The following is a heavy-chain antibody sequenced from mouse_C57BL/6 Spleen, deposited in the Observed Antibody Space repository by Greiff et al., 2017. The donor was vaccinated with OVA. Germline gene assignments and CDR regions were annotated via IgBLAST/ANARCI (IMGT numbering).Heavy chain of an antibody. V-gene: IGHV1-42*01. D-gene: IGHD3-1*01. Sequence: DVKLQESGPELVKPGASVKISCKASGYSFTGYYMNWVKQSPEKSLEWIGEINPSTGGTTYNQKFKAKATLTVDKSSSTAYMQLKSLTSEDSAVYYCASRGGFRPFDYWGQGTTLTVSS. CDR1: GYSFTGYY. J-gene: IGHJ2*01. CDR3: ASRGGFRPFDY. CDR2: INPSTGGT.